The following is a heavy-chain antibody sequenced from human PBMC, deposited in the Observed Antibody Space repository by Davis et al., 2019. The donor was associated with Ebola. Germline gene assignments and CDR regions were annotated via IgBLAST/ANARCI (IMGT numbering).Heavy chain of an antibody. J-gene: IGHJ4*02. CDR3: ARDVGGRAGY. Sequence: PGGSLRLSCVASEFTFRSYWFHWVRQAPGKGLEWVSRIDTDGSTTNYADSVRGRFTISRDNAKNTLFLQMNSLRADGTAVYYCARDVGGRAGYWGQGTLVTVSS. V-gene: IGHV3-74*01. CDR2: IDTDGSTT. CDR1: EFTFRSYW.